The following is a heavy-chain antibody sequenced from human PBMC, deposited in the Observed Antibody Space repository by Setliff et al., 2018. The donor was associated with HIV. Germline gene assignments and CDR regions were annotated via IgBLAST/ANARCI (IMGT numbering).Heavy chain of an antibody. Sequence: PGGSLRLSCAASGFTFSNYEMNWVRQAPGKGLELVSYISSSGTTIYYADSVKGRFTISRDNAKNSLYLQMNSLRAEDTAVYYCARPNYYDSSGSFDYWGQGTLVTVSS. CDR3: ARPNYYDSSGSFDY. D-gene: IGHD3-22*01. CDR2: ISSSGTTI. J-gene: IGHJ4*02. CDR1: GFTFSNYE. V-gene: IGHV3-48*03.